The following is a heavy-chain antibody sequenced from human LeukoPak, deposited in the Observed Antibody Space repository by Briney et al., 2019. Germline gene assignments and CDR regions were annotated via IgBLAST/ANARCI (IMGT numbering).Heavy chain of an antibody. Sequence: GGSLRLSCAASGFTFSTYGMHWVRQSPGKGLEWVAVISYDGRNKYYADSVKGRFTISRDNSKNTLYLQMNSLRAEDTAVYYCAKDGEDGVLIIPVYYYYYMDVWGKGTTVTVSS. CDR1: GFTFSTYG. V-gene: IGHV3-30*18. CDR2: ISYDGRNK. CDR3: AKDGEDGVLIIPVYYYYYMDV. J-gene: IGHJ6*03. D-gene: IGHD3-3*01.